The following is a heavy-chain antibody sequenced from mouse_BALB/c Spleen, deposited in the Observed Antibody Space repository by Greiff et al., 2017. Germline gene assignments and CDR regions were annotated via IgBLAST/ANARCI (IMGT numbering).Heavy chain of an antibody. V-gene: IGHV5-6*01. CDR1: GFTFSSYG. D-gene: IGHD2-4*01. Sequence: EVKLVESGGDLVKPGGSLKLSCAASGFTFSSYGMSWVRQTPDKRLEWVATISSGGSYTYYPDSVKGRFTISRDNAKNTLYLQMSSLKSEDTAMYYCARHATMITSYYAMDYWGQGTSVTVSS. CDR2: ISSGGSYT. CDR3: ARHATMITSYYAMDY. J-gene: IGHJ4*01.